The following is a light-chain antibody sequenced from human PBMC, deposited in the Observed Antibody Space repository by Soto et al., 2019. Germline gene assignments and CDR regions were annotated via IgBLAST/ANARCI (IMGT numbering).Light chain of an antibody. CDR3: QQRSNWPLT. Sequence: EIVLTQSPATLSLSPGERDTLSCRASQSVSSYLAWYQQKPGQAPRLLIYAASNRATGIPARFSGSGSGTDVTPTICSLEPEDFAVYYCQQRSNWPLTFGGGTTVEIK. J-gene: IGKJ4*02. V-gene: IGKV3-11*01. CDR2: AAS. CDR1: QSVSSY.